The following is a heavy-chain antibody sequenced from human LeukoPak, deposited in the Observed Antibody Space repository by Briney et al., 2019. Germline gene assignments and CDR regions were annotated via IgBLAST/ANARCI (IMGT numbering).Heavy chain of an antibody. Sequence: GASVKVSCKASGYTFTGYYMHWVRQAPGQGLEWMGWINPNSGGTNYAQKFQGWVTMTRDTSISTAYMELSRLRSDDTAVYYCAREDSYGYEGYFDYWGQGTLVTVSS. J-gene: IGHJ4*02. CDR3: AREDSYGYEGYFDY. CDR1: GYTFTGYY. D-gene: IGHD5-18*01. V-gene: IGHV1-2*04. CDR2: INPNSGGT.